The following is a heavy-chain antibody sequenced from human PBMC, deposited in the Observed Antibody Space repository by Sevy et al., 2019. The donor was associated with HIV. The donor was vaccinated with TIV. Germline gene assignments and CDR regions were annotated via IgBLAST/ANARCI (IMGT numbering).Heavy chain of an antibody. Sequence: SENLSLTCAVHDGSFSGYYWNWIRQLPGKGLEWIGEINESGITYYNPSLKSRVTISVDTSKNQFSLKLNSVTAVESAVHFCARSPPVLALPRAPSWFDPWGQGTRVTVSS. J-gene: IGHJ5*02. CDR3: ARSPPVLALPRAPSWFDP. D-gene: IGHD2-15*01. CDR1: DGSFSGYY. CDR2: INESGIT. V-gene: IGHV4-34*01.